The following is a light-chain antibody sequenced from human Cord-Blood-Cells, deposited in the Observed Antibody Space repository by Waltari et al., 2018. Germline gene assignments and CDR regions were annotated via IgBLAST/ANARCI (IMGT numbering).Light chain of an antibody. CDR3: QQSYSTSIT. CDR2: ASS. V-gene: IGKV1-39*01. J-gene: IGKJ5*01. Sequence: DIQMTQSPSSLSASVGDRVTITCRASQSISSYLNWYQQKPGKAHKLLIYASSSLQSGVQSRFRGSGSGTDFTLTISSLQPEDFATYYCQQSYSTSITFGQGTRLESK. CDR1: QSISSY.